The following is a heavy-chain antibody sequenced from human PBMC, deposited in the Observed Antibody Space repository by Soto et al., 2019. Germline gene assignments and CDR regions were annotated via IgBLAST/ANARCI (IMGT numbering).Heavy chain of an antibody. CDR3: AKELSAYSTSGYDMDV. D-gene: IGHD6-6*01. V-gene: IGHV3-23*01. CDR1: GFTFRNYA. J-gene: IGHJ6*03. Sequence: EVQLLESGGGLVQPGRSLRLSCAAAGFTFRNYAMSWVRQAPGKGLEWVSGISGTGGSLYYVDSVKGRFTISRDNSKNTLYLQMNSLRAEDTALYFCAKELSAYSTSGYDMDVWGKGTTVIVS. CDR2: ISGTGGSL.